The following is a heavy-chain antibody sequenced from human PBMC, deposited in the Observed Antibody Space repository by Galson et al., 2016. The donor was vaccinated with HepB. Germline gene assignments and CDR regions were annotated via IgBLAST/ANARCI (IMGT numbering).Heavy chain of an antibody. CDR2: INHSGIT. V-gene: IGHV4-34*01. CDR1: GGSFSGYY. CDR3: ARGPYYDSSAYAN. D-gene: IGHD3-22*01. Sequence: TLSLTCAVYGGSFSGYYWSWIRQPPQKGLEWIGEINHSGITNYNPSLKSRVTISLDTSKNQFSLRLSSMTAADTAVYYCARGPYYDSSAYANWGQGALVTVSS. J-gene: IGHJ4*02.